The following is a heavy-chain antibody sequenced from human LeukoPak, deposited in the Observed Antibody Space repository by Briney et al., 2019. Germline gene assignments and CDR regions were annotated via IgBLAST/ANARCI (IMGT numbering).Heavy chain of an antibody. CDR3: ARDGTAGTSLYNWFDP. J-gene: IGHJ5*02. CDR2: ITPIFGTA. CDR1: GGTFSSYA. Sequence: ASVKVSCKASGGTFSSYAISWLRQAPGQGLEWMGGITPIFGTANYAQKFQGRVTITADESTSTAYMELSSLRSEDTAVYYCARDGTAGTSLYNWFDPWGQGTLVTVSS. V-gene: IGHV1-69*01. D-gene: IGHD2-2*01.